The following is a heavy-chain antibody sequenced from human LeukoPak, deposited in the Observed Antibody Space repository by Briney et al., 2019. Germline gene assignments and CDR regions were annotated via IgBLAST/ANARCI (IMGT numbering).Heavy chain of an antibody. CDR3: ARATQYSSSWYHY. CDR2: INAGNGNT. CDR1: GFTFSSYA. J-gene: IGHJ4*02. V-gene: IGHV1-3*01. Sequence: GGSLRLSCAASGFTFSSYAMHWVRQAPGQRLEWMGWINAGNGNTKYSQKFQGRVTITRDTSASTAYMELSSLRSEDTAVYYCARATQYSSSWYHYWGQGTLVTVSS. D-gene: IGHD6-13*01.